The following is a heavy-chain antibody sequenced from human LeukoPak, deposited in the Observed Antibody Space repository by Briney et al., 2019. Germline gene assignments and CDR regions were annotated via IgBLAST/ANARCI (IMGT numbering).Heavy chain of an antibody. CDR1: GYTFTSYA. Sequence: ASVKVSCKASGYTFTSYAMHWVRQAPGQRLEWMGWINAGNGNTKYSQEFQGRVTITRDTSASTAYMELSSLRSEDMAVYYCARATSWSGPEYYFDYGGQGTLVTVSS. V-gene: IGHV1-3*03. CDR3: ARATSWSGPEYYFDY. J-gene: IGHJ4*02. CDR2: INAGNGNT. D-gene: IGHD3-3*01.